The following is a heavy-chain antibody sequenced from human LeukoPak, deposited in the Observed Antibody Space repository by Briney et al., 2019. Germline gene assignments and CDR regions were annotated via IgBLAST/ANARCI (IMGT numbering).Heavy chain of an antibody. Sequence: GGSLRLSCAASGFTFSSYGMHWVRQAPGKGLEWVAFIRYDGSNKYYADSVKGRFTISRDNSKNTLYLQMNSLRAEDTAVYYCAKGRGWEASYYYYYIDVWGKGTTVTISS. V-gene: IGHV3-30*02. CDR3: AKGRGWEASYYYYYIDV. J-gene: IGHJ6*03. CDR1: GFTFSSYG. D-gene: IGHD1-26*01. CDR2: IRYDGSNK.